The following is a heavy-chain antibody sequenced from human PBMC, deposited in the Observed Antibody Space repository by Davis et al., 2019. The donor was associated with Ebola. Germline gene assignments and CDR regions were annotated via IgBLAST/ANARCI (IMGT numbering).Heavy chain of an antibody. CDR1: GYTLTELS. CDR3: ATDRGYCSGGSCYPCTYGMDV. CDR2: FDPEDGET. D-gene: IGHD2-15*01. Sequence: AASVKVSCKVSGYTLTELSMHWVRQAPGKGLEWMGGFDPEDGETIYAQKFQGRVTMTEDTSTDTAYMELSSLRSEDTAVYYCATDRGYCSGGSCYPCTYGMDVWGQGTTVTVSS. J-gene: IGHJ6*02. V-gene: IGHV1-24*01.